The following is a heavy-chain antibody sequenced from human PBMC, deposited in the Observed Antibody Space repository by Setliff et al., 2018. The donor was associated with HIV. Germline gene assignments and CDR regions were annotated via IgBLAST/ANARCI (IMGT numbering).Heavy chain of an antibody. CDR1: GFTFMNYA. Sequence: GGSLRLSCAASGFTFMNYAMSWVRQAPGKGLAWVSLIYSGGDTYYADSVKGRFTISRDNSKNMLYLQMNNLRADDTAVYYCAREPCSGGSCYSGYFDYWGQGTLVTVS. CDR3: AREPCSGGSCYSGYFDY. J-gene: IGHJ4*02. CDR2: IYSGGDT. D-gene: IGHD2-15*01. V-gene: IGHV3-53*05.